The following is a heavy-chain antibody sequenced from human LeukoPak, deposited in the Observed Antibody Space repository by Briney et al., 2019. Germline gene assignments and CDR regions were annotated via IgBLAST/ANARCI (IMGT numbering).Heavy chain of an antibody. D-gene: IGHD3-10*01. J-gene: IGHJ4*02. CDR3: AISNYYGSGSFDY. CDR2: ISGSGGST. Sequence: GGSLRLSCAASGFTFSSYAMSWVRQAPGKGLEWVSAISGSGGSTYYADSVKGRFTISRDNSKNTLYLQMNSLRAEDTAVYYCAISNYYGSGSFDYWGRGTLVTVSS. V-gene: IGHV3-23*01. CDR1: GFTFSSYA.